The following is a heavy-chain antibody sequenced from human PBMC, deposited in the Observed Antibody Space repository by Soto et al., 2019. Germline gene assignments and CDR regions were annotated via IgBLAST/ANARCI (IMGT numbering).Heavy chain of an antibody. Sequence: GGSLRLSCAASGFPFSGYAMSWVRLAPGKGPEWVSSISGSGESTHYADSVKGRSTISRDNSKNTLYLQMNSLRAEDTAVYYCAKEGAGYYDSSPYDSWGQGTLVTVSS. CDR2: ISGSGEST. CDR1: GFPFSGYA. CDR3: AKEGAGYYDSSPYDS. D-gene: IGHD3-22*01. V-gene: IGHV3-23*01. J-gene: IGHJ5*01.